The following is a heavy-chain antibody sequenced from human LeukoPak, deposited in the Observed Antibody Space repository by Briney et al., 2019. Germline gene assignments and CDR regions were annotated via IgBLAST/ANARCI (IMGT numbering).Heavy chain of an antibody. CDR2: IRKKVNSYTT. J-gene: IGHJ4*02. D-gene: IGHD2/OR15-2a*01. CDR1: GFTFSDHY. CDR3: ARGYCRSTTSCYFDY. V-gene: IGHV3-72*01. Sequence: GGSLRLSCAASGFTFSDHYMDWVRQAPGKGLEWVGRIRKKVNSYTTEYAATVKGRLTISRDDSKNSLYLQMNSLKTEDTAVYYCARGYCRSTTSCYFDYWGQGTLVTVPS.